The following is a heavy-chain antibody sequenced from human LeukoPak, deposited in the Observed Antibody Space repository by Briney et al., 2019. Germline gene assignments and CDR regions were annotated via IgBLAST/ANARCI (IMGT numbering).Heavy chain of an antibody. D-gene: IGHD5-12*01. CDR2: INPSGGST. V-gene: IGHV1-46*01. Sequence: ASVRVSCKASGYTFTSYYMNWVRQAPGQGLEWLGIINPSGGSTNYVQKFQGRFTMTRDTSTSTVFMELSSLRSEDTAVYYCARSDSVATLTDFDYWGQGTLVTVSS. J-gene: IGHJ4*02. CDR3: ARSDSVATLTDFDY. CDR1: GYTFTSYY.